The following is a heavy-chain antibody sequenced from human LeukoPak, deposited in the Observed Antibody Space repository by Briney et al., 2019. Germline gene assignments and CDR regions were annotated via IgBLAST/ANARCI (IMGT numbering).Heavy chain of an antibody. Sequence: SETLSLTCTVSGGPISGSVTWGWVRQPPGKGLEWIGNVHYDGRTAPNPSLKSRVTMSLDTSTNQFSLKLNSVTATGTALYYCARVVTAAGLDLWGRGILVTISS. V-gene: IGHV4-39*07. CDR2: VHYDGRT. J-gene: IGHJ5*02. CDR3: ARVVTAAGLDL. D-gene: IGHD6-19*01. CDR1: GGPISGSVT.